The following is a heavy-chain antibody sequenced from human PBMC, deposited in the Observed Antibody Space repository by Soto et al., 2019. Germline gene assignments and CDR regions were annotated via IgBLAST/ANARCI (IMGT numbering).Heavy chain of an antibody. D-gene: IGHD3-22*01. CDR3: AKDGYDSSGDLYYFDH. V-gene: IGHV3-49*03. J-gene: IGHJ4*02. CDR1: GFTFGDYA. Sequence: PGGSLRLSCTASGFTFGDYAMSWFRQAPGKGLEWVGFIRSKAYGGTTEYAASVKGRFTISRDDSKSIAYLQMNSLKTEDTAVYYCAKDGYDSSGDLYYFDHWGQGTPVTASS. CDR2: IRSKAYGGTT.